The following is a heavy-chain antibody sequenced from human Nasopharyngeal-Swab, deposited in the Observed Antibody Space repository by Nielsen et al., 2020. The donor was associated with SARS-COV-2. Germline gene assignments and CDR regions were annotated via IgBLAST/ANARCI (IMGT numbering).Heavy chain of an antibody. CDR1: GGSFSGYY. CDR3: ARIDGWGAMDA. D-gene: IGHD3-10*01. CDR2: INHSGGT. V-gene: IGHV4-34*01. J-gene: IGHJ6*02. Sequence: SETLSLTCAVYGGSFSGYYWSWIRQPPGKGLEWIGEINHSGGTNYNPSLKSRVSISVDTSKNQFSLKLRSVTAADTAVYYCARIDGWGAMDAWGQGTTVTVSS.